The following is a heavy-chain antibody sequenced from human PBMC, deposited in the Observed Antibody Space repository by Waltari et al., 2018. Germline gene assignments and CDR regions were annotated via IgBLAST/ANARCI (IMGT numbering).Heavy chain of an antibody. CDR1: GYTFTSYD. CDR2: MNPNSGNT. J-gene: IGHJ6*02. Sequence: QVQLVQSGAEVKKPGASVKVSCKASGYTFTSYDINWVRQATGQGLEWMGVMNPNSGNTGYAQKFQGRVTMTRNTAISTAYMELRSLRSEDTAVYYCARGYPSSWYGLSYYYGMDVWGQGTTVIVSS. V-gene: IGHV1-8*01. CDR3: ARGYPSSWYGLSYYYGMDV. D-gene: IGHD6-13*01.